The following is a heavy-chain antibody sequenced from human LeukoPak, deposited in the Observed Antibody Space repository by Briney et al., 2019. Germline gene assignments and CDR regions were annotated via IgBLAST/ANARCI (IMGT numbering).Heavy chain of an antibody. CDR3: AQAGLLSFFDY. Sequence: GASVKVSCKASGGTFSSYAISWVRQAPGQGLEWMGWINPNSGDTNYAQQFQGRVTMTRDTSISTAYMELSRLRSDDTAVYYCAQAGLLSFFDYWGQGTLVTVSS. V-gene: IGHV1-2*02. J-gene: IGHJ4*02. CDR2: INPNSGDT. CDR1: GGTFSSYA. D-gene: IGHD2-15*01.